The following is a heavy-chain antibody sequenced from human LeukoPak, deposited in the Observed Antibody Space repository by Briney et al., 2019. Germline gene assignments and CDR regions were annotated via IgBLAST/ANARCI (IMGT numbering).Heavy chain of an antibody. J-gene: IGHJ6*02. CDR3: AKGFKSMDV. Sequence: PGGSLRLSCAASGFTLRSDAMSWVRQASGKGLEWVSALSNSGTSTYCADSVKGRFTISRDNSKNTLYLQMNSLRAEDTAVYYCAKGFKSMDVWGQGTTVTVSS. CDR1: GFTLRSDA. CDR2: LSNSGTST. V-gene: IGHV3-23*01.